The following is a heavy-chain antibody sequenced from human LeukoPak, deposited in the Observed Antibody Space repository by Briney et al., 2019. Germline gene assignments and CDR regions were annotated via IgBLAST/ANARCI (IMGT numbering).Heavy chain of an antibody. J-gene: IGHJ4*02. CDR3: AKDIFTGIAAAGAIDY. V-gene: IGHV3-9*01. D-gene: IGHD6-13*01. Sequence: GRSLRLSCAASGFTFSTYSMHWVRQAPGKGLEWVSGISWNSGSIGYADSVKGRFTISRDNAKNSLYLQMNSLRAEDTALYYCAKDIFTGIAAAGAIDYWGQGTLVTVSS. CDR2: ISWNSGSI. CDR1: GFTFSTYS.